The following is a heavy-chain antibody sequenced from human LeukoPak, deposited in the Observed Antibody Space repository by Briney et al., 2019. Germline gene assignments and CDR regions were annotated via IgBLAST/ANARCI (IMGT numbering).Heavy chain of an antibody. CDR1: GVTFSSYW. V-gene: IGHV3-7*03. D-gene: IGHD6-19*01. CDR3: AKDSLAVAGLDY. J-gene: IGHJ4*02. Sequence: PGGSLRISCAASGVTFSSYWMSWVRQTPGKGLEWVANMNQDGSGKYYLDSVKGRFTISRDNAENSVFLQMNSLRAEDTGVYYCAKDSLAVAGLDYWGQGTLVTVSS. CDR2: MNQDGSGK.